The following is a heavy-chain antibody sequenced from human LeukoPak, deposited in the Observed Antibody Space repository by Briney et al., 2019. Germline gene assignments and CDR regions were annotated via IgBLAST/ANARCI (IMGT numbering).Heavy chain of an antibody. CDR1: GGSFSGYY. Sequence: PSETLSLTCAVHGGSFSGYYWSWIRQPPGKGLEWIGEINHSGSTNYNPSLKSRVTISVDTSKNQFSLKLSSVTAADTAVYYCARGYCSSTSCYSRGGYYYYGMDVWGQGTTVTVSS. J-gene: IGHJ6*02. CDR2: INHSGST. V-gene: IGHV4-34*01. CDR3: ARGYCSSTSCYSRGGYYYYGMDV. D-gene: IGHD2-2*01.